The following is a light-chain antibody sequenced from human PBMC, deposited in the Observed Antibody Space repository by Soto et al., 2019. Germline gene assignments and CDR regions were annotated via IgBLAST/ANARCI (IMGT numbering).Light chain of an antibody. CDR3: QHYGTSSFT. J-gene: IGKJ3*01. CDR2: GAS. CDR1: QSVASSY. Sequence: EIVLTQSPGTLSLSPGERVTLSCRASQSVASSYFAWYQQKPGQAPRLLIYGASTRATGIPDRFSGSGSGTDFTLTIARLEPEDFAVYYCQHYGTSSFTFGPGTKVEIK. V-gene: IGKV3-20*01.